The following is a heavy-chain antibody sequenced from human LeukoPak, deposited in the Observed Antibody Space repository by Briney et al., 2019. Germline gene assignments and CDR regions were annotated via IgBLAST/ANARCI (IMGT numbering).Heavy chain of an antibody. CDR2: ISGSGSAI. Sequence: PGGSLRLSCAASGVTFSSYEMNWVRQAPGKGPEWVSYISGSGSAIYYADSVKGRFTISRDNAKNLLSLQMNSLRAEDTAVYYCVRDHYYWGQGTLVTVSS. V-gene: IGHV3-48*03. J-gene: IGHJ4*02. CDR3: VRDHYY. CDR1: GVTFSSYE.